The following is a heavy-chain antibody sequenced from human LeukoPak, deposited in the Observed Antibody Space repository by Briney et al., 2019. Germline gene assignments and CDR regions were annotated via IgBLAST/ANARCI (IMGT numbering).Heavy chain of an antibody. CDR2: IYSGGST. CDR1: RFTVSSNY. V-gene: IGHV3-66*01. D-gene: IGHD6-19*01. J-gene: IGHJ3*02. CDR3: ARDRSSGWSYDAFDI. Sequence: GGSLRLSCAASRFTVSSNYMSWVRQAPGKGLEWVSVIYSGGSTYYADSVKGRFTISRDNSKNTLYLQMNSLRAEDTAVYYCARDRSSGWSYDAFDIWGQGTMVTVSS.